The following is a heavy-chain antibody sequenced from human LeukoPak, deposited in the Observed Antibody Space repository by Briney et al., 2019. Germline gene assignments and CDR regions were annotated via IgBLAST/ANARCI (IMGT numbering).Heavy chain of an antibody. V-gene: IGHV1-24*01. D-gene: IGHD2-2*01. CDR2: FGPEDGET. CDR3: ATVRCSSTSCYLDY. Sequence: ASVKVSCKVSGYTLTELSMHWVRQAPGKGLEWMGGFGPEDGETIYAQKFQGRVTMTEDTSTDTAYMELSSLRSEDTAVYYCATVRCSSTSCYLDYWGQGTLVTVSS. J-gene: IGHJ4*02. CDR1: GYTLTELS.